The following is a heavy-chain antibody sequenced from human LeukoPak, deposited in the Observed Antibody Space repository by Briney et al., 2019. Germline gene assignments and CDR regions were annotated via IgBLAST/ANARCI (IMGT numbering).Heavy chain of an antibody. CDR2: INPNSGGT. D-gene: IGHD5-24*01. CDR1: GYTFTGYY. V-gene: IGHV1-2*02. CDR3: ARERRRHGYTDDAFDI. Sequence: ASVTVSCKASGYTFTGYYTHWVRQAPGQGLEWMGWINPNSGGTDCAQKFQGRVTLTRDTSISTAYMELSRLRSDDTAVHYCARERRRHGYTDDAFDIWGPGTMVTVSS. J-gene: IGHJ3*02.